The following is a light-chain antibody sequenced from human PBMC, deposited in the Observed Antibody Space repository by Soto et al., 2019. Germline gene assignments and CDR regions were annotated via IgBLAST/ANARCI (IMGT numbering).Light chain of an antibody. CDR1: QSISSW. Sequence: DIQMTQSPSTLSASVGDRVTITCRASQSISSWLAWYQQKPGKAPKLLIYKAYSLESGVPSRFSGSVSGTGFTLTISSLQPDDLTTYYCQQYNSYWTFGQGTKVDIK. V-gene: IGKV1-5*03. CDR3: QQYNSYWT. CDR2: KAY. J-gene: IGKJ1*01.